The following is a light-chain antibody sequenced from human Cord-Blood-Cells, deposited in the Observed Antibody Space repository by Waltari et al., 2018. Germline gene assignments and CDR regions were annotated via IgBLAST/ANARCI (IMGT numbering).Light chain of an antibody. V-gene: IGLV2-23*01. CDR2: EGS. Sequence: QSALTQPASVSGSPGQSITISCTGTSSDAGSYNLVSWYQQHPGKAPKLIIYEGSKRPSGVSNRFSGSKSGNTASLTISGLQAEDEADYYCCSYAGRVFGGGTKLTVL. CDR1: SSDAGSYNL. CDR3: CSYAGRV. J-gene: IGLJ3*02.